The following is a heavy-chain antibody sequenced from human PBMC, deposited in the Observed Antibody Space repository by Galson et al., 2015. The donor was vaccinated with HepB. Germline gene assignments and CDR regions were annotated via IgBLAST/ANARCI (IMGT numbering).Heavy chain of an antibody. J-gene: IGHJ1*01. CDR1: GFTFSGYS. V-gene: IGHV3-21*01. D-gene: IGHD3-3*01. CDR3: ARADFWSGYSPFQP. Sequence: SLRLSCAASGFTFSGYSMNWVRQAPGKGLEWVSSISSFSDYIYYADSVKGRVTISRDNAQNSLYLQMNSLRAEDTPVYYFARADFWSGYSPFQPGGQGTLVTVAS. CDR2: ISSFSDYI.